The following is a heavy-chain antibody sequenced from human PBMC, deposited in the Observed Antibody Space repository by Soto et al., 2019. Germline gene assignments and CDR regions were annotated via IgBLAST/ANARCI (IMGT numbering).Heavy chain of an antibody. CDR1: GYTFTSYG. V-gene: IGHV1-18*01. CDR2: ISAYNGNT. J-gene: IGHJ6*02. D-gene: IGHD5-18*01. CDR3: ARVDTAMASHPPYYYYGMDV. Sequence: QVQLVQSGAEVKKPGASVKVSCKASGYTFTSYGISWVRQAPGQGLEWMGWISAYNGNTNYAQKLQGRVTMTTDTSTSKAYVELRSLRSDDTAVYYCARVDTAMASHPPYYYYGMDVWGQGTTVTVSS.